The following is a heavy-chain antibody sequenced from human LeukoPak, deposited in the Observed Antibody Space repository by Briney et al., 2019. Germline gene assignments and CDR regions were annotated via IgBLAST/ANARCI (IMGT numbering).Heavy chain of an antibody. J-gene: IGHJ6*03. V-gene: IGHV4-59*11. CDR3: ARVTSPDQWLVDYYYYYMDV. D-gene: IGHD6-19*01. CDR1: GGSISSHY. CDR2: INYSGSI. Sequence: KPSETLSLTCTVSGGSISSHYWNWIRQPPGKGLEWIGYINYSGSISYNPSLKSRVTISVDMSKNEFSLKVSSVTAADTAVYYCARVTSPDQWLVDYYYYYMDVWGKGTTVTVSS.